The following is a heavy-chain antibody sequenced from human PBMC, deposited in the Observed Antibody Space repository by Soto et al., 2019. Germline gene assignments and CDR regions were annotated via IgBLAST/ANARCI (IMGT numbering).Heavy chain of an antibody. J-gene: IGHJ4*02. V-gene: IGHV3-30*18. Sequence: GGSLRLSCAASGFTFSNYGVHWVRQAPGKWLEWVAVISYDGSDKYYADSVKGRFTISRDNSKNTLYLQMNSLRAEDTAVYYCAKGGIPRRYNIPKVDFDYWGQGXLVTVYS. D-gene: IGHD1-1*01. CDR3: AKGGIPRRYNIPKVDFDY. CDR1: GFTFSNYG. CDR2: ISYDGSDK.